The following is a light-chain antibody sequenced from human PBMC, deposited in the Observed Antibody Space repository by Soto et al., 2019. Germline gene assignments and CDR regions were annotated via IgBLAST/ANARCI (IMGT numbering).Light chain of an antibody. CDR2: SND. CDR1: SSNIGSNT. V-gene: IGLV1-44*01. J-gene: IGLJ1*01. Sequence: QSVLTQPPSVSAAPGQKVTISCSGSSSNIGSNTVNWYQQLPGTAPKLLIYSNDQRPSGVPDRFSGSKSGTSASLAISGLQSEDEADYYCAAWDGSLNGYVFGTGTKVTV. CDR3: AAWDGSLNGYV.